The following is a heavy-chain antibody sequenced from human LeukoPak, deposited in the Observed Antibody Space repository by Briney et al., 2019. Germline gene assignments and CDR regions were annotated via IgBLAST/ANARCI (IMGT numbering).Heavy chain of an antibody. J-gene: IGHJ4*02. CDR1: GFTFSAYA. D-gene: IGHD2/OR15-2a*01. V-gene: IGHV3-30*03. CDR2: ISYDGSKT. CDR3: ARDEPSPDSTDLDY. Sequence: GGSLRLSCAASGFTFSAYAMSWVRQAPGKGLEWVAVISYDGSKTFYADSVKGRITISRDNSKNTLYLQMNRLRAEDTAVYYCARDEPSPDSTDLDYWGQGTLVTVSS.